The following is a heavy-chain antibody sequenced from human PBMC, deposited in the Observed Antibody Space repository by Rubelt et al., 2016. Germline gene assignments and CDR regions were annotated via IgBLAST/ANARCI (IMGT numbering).Heavy chain of an antibody. CDR3: ARGENYNAFDI. CDR2: INHSGST. V-gene: IGHV4-34*01. Sequence: QVQLQQWGAGLLKPSETLSLTCAVYGGSFSGYYWSWIRQSPGKGLEWIGEINHSGSTNYNPSLKSGVTSTVDRSKNQLSLKLSSVTAADTAVYYCARGENYNAFDIWGQGTMVTVSS. CDR1: GGSFSGYY. D-gene: IGHD1-7*01. J-gene: IGHJ3*02.